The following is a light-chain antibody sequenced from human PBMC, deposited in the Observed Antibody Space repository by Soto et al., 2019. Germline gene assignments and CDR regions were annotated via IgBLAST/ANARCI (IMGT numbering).Light chain of an antibody. J-gene: IGKJ2*01. CDR2: AAS. V-gene: IGKV1D-12*01. Sequence: DIQMTQSPSSGSASVGDRVTLTCRASQDISIWLAWYQQKPGKAPNLLIYAASSLQSGVPQRFSGSGSETDFTLTISSLQSEDFATYDCQQANAFPYTFGQGTKLEIE. CDR1: QDISIW. CDR3: QQANAFPYT.